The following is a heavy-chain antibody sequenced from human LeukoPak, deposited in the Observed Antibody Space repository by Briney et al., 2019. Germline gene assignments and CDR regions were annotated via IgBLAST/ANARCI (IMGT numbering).Heavy chain of an antibody. J-gene: IGHJ4*02. CDR2: IYYSGST. CDR1: GGSISSYY. Sequence: SETLSLTCTVSGGSISSYYWSWIRQPPGKGLEWIGYIYYSGSTNYNPSLKSRVTISVDTSKNQFSLKLSSVTAADTAVYYCARESAYGGNSVRADYWGQGTLVTVSS. CDR3: ARESAYGGNSVRADY. V-gene: IGHV4-59*12. D-gene: IGHD4-23*01.